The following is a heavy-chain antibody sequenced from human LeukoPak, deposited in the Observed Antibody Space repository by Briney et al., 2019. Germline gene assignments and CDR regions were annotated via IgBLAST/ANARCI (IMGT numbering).Heavy chain of an antibody. CDR2: ISGHTGTA. J-gene: IGHJ6*03. CDR3: ARGGSGDHQEQLGPPGYYHYMDV. CDR1: GYSFTAYG. V-gene: IGHV1-18*01. Sequence: GASVKVSCKASGYSFTAYGMGWLRQAPGQGLEWMGWISGHTGTAIYAQNLQGRVTLTADTFTSTVYMGMRSLRSDDTAVYYCARGGSGDHQEQLGPPGYYHYMDVWGTGTTVTVSS. D-gene: IGHD3-10*01.